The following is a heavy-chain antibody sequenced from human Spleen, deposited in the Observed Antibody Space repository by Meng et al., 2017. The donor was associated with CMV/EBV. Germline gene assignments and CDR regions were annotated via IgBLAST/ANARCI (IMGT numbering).Heavy chain of an antibody. CDR1: AVTFSSYN. J-gene: IGHJ5*02. CDR3: ARGKGWFDP. Sequence: GESLKISCAASAVTFSSYNMNWVRQAPGKGLEWVSYISPYSVNIHYADSVKGRFTISRDNAKNSLYLQMNSLRAEDTAVYYCARGKGWFDPWGQGTLVTDSS. V-gene: IGHV3-21*01. CDR2: ISPYSVNI.